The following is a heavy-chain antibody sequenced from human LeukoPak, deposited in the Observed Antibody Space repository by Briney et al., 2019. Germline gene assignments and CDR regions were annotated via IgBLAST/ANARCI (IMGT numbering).Heavy chain of an antibody. CDR2: ISSDGSQK. D-gene: IGHD2-2*01. V-gene: IGHV3-30*18. Sequence: PGGSLRLSCAASGFAFSSYAMHWVRQAPGKGLEWVAIISSDGSQKFYADSVKGRFTISRDNSKNTLYLQMNSLRAEDTAVYYCAKDLSPVVPAAPFDYWGQGTLVTVSS. CDR3: AKDLSPVVPAAPFDY. CDR1: GFAFSSYA. J-gene: IGHJ4*02.